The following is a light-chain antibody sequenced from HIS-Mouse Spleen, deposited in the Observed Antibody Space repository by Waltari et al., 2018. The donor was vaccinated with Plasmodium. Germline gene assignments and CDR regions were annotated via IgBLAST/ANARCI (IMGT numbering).Light chain of an antibody. CDR2: GDS. CDR1: ALPNKY. CDR3: YSTDSSGNHRV. Sequence: SYELTQPPSVSVSPGQTARITCPGDALPNKYAYRYQKKSGQAPVLVIYGDSKRPSGIPERFSGSSSGTMATLTISGAQVEDEADYYCYSTDSSGNHRVFGGGTKLTVL. V-gene: IGLV3-10*01. J-gene: IGLJ3*02.